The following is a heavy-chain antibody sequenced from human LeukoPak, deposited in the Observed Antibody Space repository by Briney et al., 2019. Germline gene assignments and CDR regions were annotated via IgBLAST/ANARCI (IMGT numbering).Heavy chain of an antibody. D-gene: IGHD2-2*02. CDR2: IYYSGNT. V-gene: IGHV4-59*08. CDR1: GGSISSYY. Sequence: SETLSLTCTVSGGSISSYYWSWIRQPPGKGLEWIGYIYYSGNTNYNPSLKSRVTISVDTSKNQFSLKLTSVTAADTAVYYCARTRSQAISAQYFDYWGQGTLVTVSS. J-gene: IGHJ4*02. CDR3: ARTRSQAISAQYFDY.